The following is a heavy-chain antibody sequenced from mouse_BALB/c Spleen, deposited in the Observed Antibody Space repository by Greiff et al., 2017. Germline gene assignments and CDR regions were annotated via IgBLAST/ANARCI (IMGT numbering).Heavy chain of an antibody. Sequence: SGPELVKPGASVKISCKASGYTFTDYNMHWVKQSHGKSLEWIGYIYPYNGGTGYNQKFKSKATLTVDNSSSTAYMELRSLTSEDSAVYYCAREKDYYGNYFDYWGQGTTLTVSS. CDR1: GYTFTDYN. V-gene: IGHV1S29*02. CDR3: AREKDYYGNYFDY. J-gene: IGHJ2*01. CDR2: IYPYNGGT. D-gene: IGHD1-2*01.